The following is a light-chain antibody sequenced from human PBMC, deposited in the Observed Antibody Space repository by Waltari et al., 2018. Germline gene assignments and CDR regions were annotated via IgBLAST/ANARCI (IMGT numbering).Light chain of an antibody. J-gene: IGKJ5*01. CDR2: GAS. CDR1: QTVGTS. CDR3: QQYHTWSPIT. Sequence: ERVMTQSPVTLSVSPGGSATLSCMASQTVGTSLAWYQQKAGQAPRLLIHGASTRATDIPARFTGSGTGTEFYLTLSSLQPEDSAVYFCQQYHTWSPITFGHGTRLEI. V-gene: IGKV3-15*01.